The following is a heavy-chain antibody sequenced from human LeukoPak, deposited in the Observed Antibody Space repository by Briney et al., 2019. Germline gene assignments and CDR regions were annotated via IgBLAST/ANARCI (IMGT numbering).Heavy chain of an antibody. D-gene: IGHD2-21*02. V-gene: IGHV3-48*01. Sequence: GGSLRLSCAASGFSFSTYSMNWVRQAPGKGLEWLSYITDSSSSIFYAESVKGRFTISRDNAKNSLYLQMNSLRTEDTAVYYCARGVVTAYAAFDSWGQGTLVTVSS. CDR3: ARGVVTAYAAFDS. CDR1: GFSFSTYS. CDR2: ITDSSSSI. J-gene: IGHJ4*02.